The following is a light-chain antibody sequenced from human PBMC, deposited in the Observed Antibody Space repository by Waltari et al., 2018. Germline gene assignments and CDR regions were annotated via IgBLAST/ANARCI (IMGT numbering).Light chain of an antibody. CDR3: QQYNNWPPAFT. CDR1: HSVSSN. V-gene: IGKV3-15*01. J-gene: IGKJ3*01. Sequence: EIVMTQSPATLSVSPGERATLSCRASHSVSSNLAWYQQKPGQAPRLLIYGASTRAPGIPARFSGSGSATEFTLTISNMQSEDFALYYCQQYNNWPPAFTFGPGTKVDIK. CDR2: GAS.